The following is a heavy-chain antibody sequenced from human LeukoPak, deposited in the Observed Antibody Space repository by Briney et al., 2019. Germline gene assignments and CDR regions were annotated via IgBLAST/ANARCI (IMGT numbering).Heavy chain of an antibody. CDR1: GFTFSHDG. D-gene: IGHD4-11*01. Sequence: PVGSLRLSCAASGFTFSHDGMHWVRQAPGKGLEWVAVIWNDGSNNYYADSVKGRFTISRDNSKNTLYLQMNSLRAEDTAVYYCAKDAQRGFDYSNSLEYWGQGTLVTVSS. CDR2: IWNDGSNN. J-gene: IGHJ4*02. CDR3: AKDAQRGFDYSNSLEY. V-gene: IGHV3-33*06.